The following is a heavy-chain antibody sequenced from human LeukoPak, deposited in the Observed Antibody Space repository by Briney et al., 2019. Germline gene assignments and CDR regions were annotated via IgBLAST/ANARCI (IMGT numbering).Heavy chain of an antibody. CDR1: GYTFTGYY. Sequence: ASVKVSCKASGYTFTGYYMRWVQQAPGKGLEWMGLVDPEDGETIYAEKFQGRVTITADTSTDTAYMELSSLRSEDTAVYYCATLWATTGDIVVAPATSNWFDPWGQGTLVTVSS. J-gene: IGHJ5*02. V-gene: IGHV1-69-2*01. CDR3: ATLWATTGDIVVAPATSNWFDP. CDR2: VDPEDGET. D-gene: IGHD2-2*01.